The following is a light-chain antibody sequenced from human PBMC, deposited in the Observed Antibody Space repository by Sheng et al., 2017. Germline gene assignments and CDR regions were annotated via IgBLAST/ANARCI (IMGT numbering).Light chain of an antibody. J-gene: IGKJ1*01. CDR1: PGVSSS. CDR3: QEVNTYFWT. Sequence: AIQLTQSPSSLSASVGDRVTLTCRATPGVSSSLGWYHQKPGKAPRLLXVSAARGVASRFTGSRSGTXFTLTISSLQAEDSGTFFCQEVNTYFWTFGQGTKVDIK. V-gene: IGKV1-13*02.